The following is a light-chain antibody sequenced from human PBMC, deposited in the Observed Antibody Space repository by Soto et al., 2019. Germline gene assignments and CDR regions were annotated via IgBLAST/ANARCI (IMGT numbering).Light chain of an antibody. CDR1: SSDIGTYNL. CDR3: SSYTKTSPAYV. Sequence: ALTQPASVSGSPGQSITISCTGSSSDIGTYNLVSWYQQQPGKAPRLVIYEVSGRPSGVSVRFSGSKSGNTASLTISGLQVDDEGDYYCSSYTKTSPAYVFGTGTKLTVL. V-gene: IGLV2-14*01. CDR2: EVS. J-gene: IGLJ1*01.